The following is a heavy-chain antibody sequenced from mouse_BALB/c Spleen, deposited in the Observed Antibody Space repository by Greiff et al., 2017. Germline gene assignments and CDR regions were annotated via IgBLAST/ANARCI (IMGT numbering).Heavy chain of an antibody. CDR2: IWTGGGT. CDR3: VRRNYGNRYYAMDY. J-gene: IGHJ4*01. D-gene: IGHD2-1*01. CDR1: GFSLTSYD. Sequence: QVQLKESGPGLVAPSQSLSITCTVSGFSLTSYDISWIRQPPGKGLEWLGVIWTGGGTNYNSAFMSRLSISKDNSKSQVFLKMNSLQTDDTAIYYCVRRNYGNRYYAMDYWGQGTSVTVSS. V-gene: IGHV2-9-2*01.